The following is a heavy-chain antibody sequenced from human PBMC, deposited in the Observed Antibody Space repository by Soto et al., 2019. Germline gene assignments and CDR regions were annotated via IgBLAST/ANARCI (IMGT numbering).Heavy chain of an antibody. J-gene: IGHJ6*02. CDR3: ARDPIGATAYYYYYGVDV. CDR2: ISYGGGTT. D-gene: IGHD5-12*01. V-gene: IGHV3-23*01. CDR1: EFTFSNYA. Sequence: GGSLRLSCAASEFTFSNYAMSWVRQAPGKGLEWVSAISYGGGTTYYADSVKGRFTISRDNSKNTLYLQMNSLRAEDTAVYYCARDPIGATAYYYYYGVDVWGQGTTVTVSS.